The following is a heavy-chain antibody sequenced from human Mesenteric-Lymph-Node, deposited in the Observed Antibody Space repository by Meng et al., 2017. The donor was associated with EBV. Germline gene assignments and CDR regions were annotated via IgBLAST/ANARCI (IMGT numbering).Heavy chain of an antibody. CDR1: GYTFTDYY. D-gene: IGHD2-21*02. Sequence: QLQLVQSGAEVQNPGASVRVSWNASGYTFTDYYIHWVRQAPGQGLEWMGRINLNSGGAFYAKKFRGRVSMTRDTSISTAYMELYTLRSGDTAVYFCARPGYAVVGDWHWFDTWGQGTLVTVAS. J-gene: IGHJ5*02. CDR2: INLNSGGA. V-gene: IGHV1-2*06. CDR3: ARPGYAVVGDWHWFDT.